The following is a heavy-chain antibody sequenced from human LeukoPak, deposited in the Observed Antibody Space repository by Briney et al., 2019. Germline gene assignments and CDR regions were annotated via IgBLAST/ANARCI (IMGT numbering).Heavy chain of an antibody. CDR2: LSNRGSDI. J-gene: IGHJ4*02. CDR3: ARGHWGLDY. D-gene: IGHD7-27*01. V-gene: IGHV3-21*04. CDR1: GFTFSSYA. Sequence: GGSLRLSCAASGFTFSSYAMTWIRQAPGKGLEYISYLSNRGSDIFYADSVKGRFSISRDNAKNSLWLQMNSLRVEDTAMYYCARGHWGLDYWGQGTLVTVSS.